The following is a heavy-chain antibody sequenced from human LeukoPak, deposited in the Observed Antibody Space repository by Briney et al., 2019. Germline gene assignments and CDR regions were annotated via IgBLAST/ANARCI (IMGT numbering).Heavy chain of an antibody. CDR1: GFSLSTNDVG. CDR3: AFSKYSRSDFDS. CDR2: IYWDDDK. V-gene: IGHV2-5*02. J-gene: IGHJ4*02. Sequence: VSGPTLLKPTQTFTLTCTFSGFSLSTNDVGVGWIRQPPGEALEWLALIYWDDDKRYSPSQKSRLTITKDTSKNQVVLTMANMDPAGTATYYCAFSKYSRSDFDSWGQGTLVTVSS. D-gene: IGHD6-6*01.